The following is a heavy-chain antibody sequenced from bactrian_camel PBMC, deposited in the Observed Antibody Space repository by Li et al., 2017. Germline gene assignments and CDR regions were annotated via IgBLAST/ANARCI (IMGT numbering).Heavy chain of an antibody. CDR2: IISGGNST. CDR3: AAGSASGGGSCSVGY. Sequence: DVQLVESGGGLVQPGGSVRLSCVASGFTFSVYAMSWVRQAPGKGLEWVSGIISGGNSTYYADSVKGRFTVYRDNTKNTLYLQLNSLKTEDTAMYYCAAGSASGGGSCSVGYWGRGTQVTVS. D-gene: IGHD6*01. J-gene: IGHJ6*01. V-gene: IGHV3S31*01. CDR1: GFTFSVYA.